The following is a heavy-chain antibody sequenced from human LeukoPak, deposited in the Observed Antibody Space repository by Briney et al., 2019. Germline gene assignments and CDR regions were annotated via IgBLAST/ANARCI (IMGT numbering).Heavy chain of an antibody. V-gene: IGHV4-30-2*01. CDR3: AREASGSGGNYFDY. CDR1: GGSISSGGYS. J-gene: IGHJ4*02. Sequence: PSETLSLTCAVSGGSISSGGYSWSWIRQPPGKGLEWIGYIYHSGSTYYNPSLKSRVTISVDRSKNQFSLKLSSVTAADTAVYYCAREASGSGGNYFDYWGQGTLVTVSS. CDR2: IYHSGST. D-gene: IGHD1-26*01.